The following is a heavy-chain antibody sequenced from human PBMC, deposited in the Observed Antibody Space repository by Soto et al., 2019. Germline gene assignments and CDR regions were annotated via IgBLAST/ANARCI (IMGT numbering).Heavy chain of an antibody. V-gene: IGHV1-18*01. CDR1: GYSFTSYC. D-gene: IGHD3-3*01. J-gene: IGHJ5*02. Sequence: VSGKVSCKASGYSFTSYCSSWVRQAPGQRLEWMGWISAYNGNTNYAQKLQGRVTMTTDTSTSTAYMELRSLRSDDTAVYYCARVSFETIFGVVIIGWFDPWGQGTLVTVSS. CDR3: ARVSFETIFGVVIIGWFDP. CDR2: ISAYNGNT.